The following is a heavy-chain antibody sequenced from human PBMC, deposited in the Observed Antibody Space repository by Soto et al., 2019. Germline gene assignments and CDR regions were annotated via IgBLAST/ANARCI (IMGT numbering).Heavy chain of an antibody. D-gene: IGHD1-1*01. CDR1: GGSISSGGYY. Sequence: QVQLQESGPGLVKPSQTLSLTCTVSGGSISSGGYYWSWIRQHPGKGLEWIGYIYYSGSTYYNPALKSRVTISVDTSKNQFSLKLSSVTAADTAVYYCARGWEPPTYYFDYWGQGTLVTVSS. CDR2: IYYSGST. CDR3: ARGWEPPTYYFDY. V-gene: IGHV4-31*03. J-gene: IGHJ4*02.